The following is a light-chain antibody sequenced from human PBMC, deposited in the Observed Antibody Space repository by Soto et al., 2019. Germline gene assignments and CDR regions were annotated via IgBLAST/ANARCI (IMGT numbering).Light chain of an antibody. CDR3: QQYGTSPQT. CDR2: EAS. CDR1: QSVRSY. J-gene: IGKJ1*01. V-gene: IGKV3-11*01. Sequence: EIVLTQSPATLSLSPGERATLSCRASQSVRSYLAWYQQKPGQAPRLLIYEASNRATGIPDRFSGSGSGTDFTLTISRLEPEDFAVYYCQQYGTSPQTFGQGTKVDIK.